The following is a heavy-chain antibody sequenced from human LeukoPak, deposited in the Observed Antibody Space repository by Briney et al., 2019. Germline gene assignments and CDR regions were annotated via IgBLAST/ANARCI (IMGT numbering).Heavy chain of an antibody. CDR1: GGSISNSSYY. Sequence: SETLSLTCTVSGGSISNSSYYWGWIRQPPGKGLEWIGSMYYSGSTYYNPSLKSRATISVDTSKNQFSLKLSSVTAADTAVYCCARHGRMGTINPSYWGQGTLVTVSS. V-gene: IGHV4-39*01. J-gene: IGHJ4*02. CDR3: ARHGRMGTINPSY. D-gene: IGHD5-24*01. CDR2: MYYSGST.